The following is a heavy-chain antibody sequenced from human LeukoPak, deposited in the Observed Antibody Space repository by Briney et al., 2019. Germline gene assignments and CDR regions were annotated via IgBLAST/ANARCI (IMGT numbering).Heavy chain of an antibody. CDR3: AKDGVKYCSSTSCSHFDY. Sequence: GGSLRVSCAASEFNFSFYWMTWVRQAPGKGLEWVSAISGSGGSTYYADSVKGRFTISRDNSKNTLYLQMNSLRAEDTAVYYCAKDGVKYCSSTSCSHFDYWGQGTLVTVSS. D-gene: IGHD2-2*01. CDR1: EFNFSFYW. V-gene: IGHV3-23*01. J-gene: IGHJ4*02. CDR2: ISGSGGST.